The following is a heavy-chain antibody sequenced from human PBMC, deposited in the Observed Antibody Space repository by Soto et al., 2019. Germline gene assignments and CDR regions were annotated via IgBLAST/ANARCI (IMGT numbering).Heavy chain of an antibody. Sequence: PSETLSLTCTVSGGSMRNVYWSWIRQPPGKRLEWIGYIYYSGSTNYNPSLKSRVSISVDTSKNQFSLKLGSVTAADTAVYYCARGDYGGNYDYWGQGTLVTVSS. CDR3: ARGDYGGNYDY. J-gene: IGHJ4*02. CDR1: GGSMRNVY. CDR2: IYYSGST. V-gene: IGHV4-59*01. D-gene: IGHD4-17*01.